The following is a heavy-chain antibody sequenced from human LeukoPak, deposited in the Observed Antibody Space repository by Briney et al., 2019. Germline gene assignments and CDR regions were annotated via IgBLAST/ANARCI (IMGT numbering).Heavy chain of an antibody. CDR2: IYHSGST. J-gene: IGHJ3*02. CDR3: ARAPYYYDSVLDAFDI. CDR1: GYSISSGYY. D-gene: IGHD3-22*01. Sequence: PSETLSLTCTVSGYSISSGYYWGWIRQPPGKGLEWIGSIYHSGSTYYNPSLKSRVTISVDTSKNQFSLKLSSVTAADTAVYYCARAPYYYDSVLDAFDIWGQGTMVTVSP. V-gene: IGHV4-38-2*02.